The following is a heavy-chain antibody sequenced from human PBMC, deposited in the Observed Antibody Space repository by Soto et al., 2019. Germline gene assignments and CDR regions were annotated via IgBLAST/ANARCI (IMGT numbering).Heavy chain of an antibody. CDR3: ARTSAAGKYYYGMDV. D-gene: IGHD6-13*01. V-gene: IGHV5-51*01. Sequence: GESLKISCKGSGYSFISYWIGWVRQMPGKGLEWMGIIYPGDSDTRYSPSFQGQVTISADKSISTAYLQWSSLKASDTAMYYFARTSAAGKYYYGMDVWGQGTTVTVSS. CDR2: IYPGDSDT. CDR1: GYSFISYW. J-gene: IGHJ6*02.